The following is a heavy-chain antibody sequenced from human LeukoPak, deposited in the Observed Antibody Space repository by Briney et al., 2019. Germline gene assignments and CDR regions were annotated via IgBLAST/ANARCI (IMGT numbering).Heavy chain of an antibody. V-gene: IGHV1-18*01. CDR2: ISAYNGNT. D-gene: IGHD6-13*01. J-gene: IGHJ3*02. Sequence: ASVKVSCKASGYTFTSYGISWVRQAPGQGLEWMGWISAYNGNTIYAQKLQGRVTMTTDTSTSTAYMELRSLRSDDTAVYYCARDLLAAAVSNDAFDIWGQGTMVTVSS. CDR3: ARDLLAAAVSNDAFDI. CDR1: GYTFTSYG.